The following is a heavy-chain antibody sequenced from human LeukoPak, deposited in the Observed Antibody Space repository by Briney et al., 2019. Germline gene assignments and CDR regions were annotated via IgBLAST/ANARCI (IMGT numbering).Heavy chain of an antibody. V-gene: IGHV3-23*01. CDR1: GFTFSSYA. CDR3: TKSCGGTCYSDFDF. Sequence: GGSLRLSCAASGFTFSSYAMTWVRQAPGKGLEWASAISGSGRSTYYADSVKGRFTISRDNSKSTLYLQMNSLSAEDTAIYYCTKSCGGTCYSDFDFWGQGTLVTVSS. CDR2: ISGSGRST. J-gene: IGHJ4*02. D-gene: IGHD2-21*02.